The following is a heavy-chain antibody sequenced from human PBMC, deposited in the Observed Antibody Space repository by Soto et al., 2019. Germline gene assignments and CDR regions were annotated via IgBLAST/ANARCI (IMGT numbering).Heavy chain of an antibody. V-gene: IGHV3-30*18. J-gene: IGHJ4*02. CDR3: AKDYRGYSGSYLGSDY. CDR1: GFTFSSYG. D-gene: IGHD1-26*01. CDR2: ISYDGSNK. Sequence: QVQLVESGGGVVQPGRSLRLSCAASGFTFSSYGMHWVRQAPGKGLEWVAVISYDGSNKYYADSVKGRFTISRDNSKNTLYLQMNSLRAEDTAVYYCAKDYRGYSGSYLGSDYWGQGILVTVSS.